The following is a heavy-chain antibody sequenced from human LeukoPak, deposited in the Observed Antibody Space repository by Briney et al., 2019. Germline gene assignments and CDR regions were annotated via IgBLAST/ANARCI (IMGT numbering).Heavy chain of an antibody. V-gene: IGHV4-34*01. CDR1: GGSFSGYY. CDR3: ARGPAYYVWGSYRSRPLDY. D-gene: IGHD3-16*02. CDR2: IYHSGST. Sequence: SETLSLTCAVYGGSFSGYYWSWLRQPPGKGLEWIGEIYHSGSTNYNPSLKSRVTISVDTSKNQFSLKLSSVTAADTAVYYCARGPAYYVWGSYRSRPLDYWGQGTLVTVSS. J-gene: IGHJ4*02.